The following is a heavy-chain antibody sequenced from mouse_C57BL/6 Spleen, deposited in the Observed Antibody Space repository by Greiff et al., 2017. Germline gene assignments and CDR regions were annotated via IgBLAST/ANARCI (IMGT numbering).Heavy chain of an antibody. V-gene: IGHV1-7*01. CDR2: INPSSGYP. Sequence: VQLQQSGAELAKPGASVKLSCKASGYTFTSYWMHWVKQRPGQGLDWIGYINPSSGYPKYNQKFKDKAPLTADKSSSTAYMQLSSLTYEDSAVYYCARLITTVEAWFAYWGQGTLVTVSA. CDR1: GYTFTSYW. J-gene: IGHJ3*01. D-gene: IGHD1-1*01. CDR3: ARLITTVEAWFAY.